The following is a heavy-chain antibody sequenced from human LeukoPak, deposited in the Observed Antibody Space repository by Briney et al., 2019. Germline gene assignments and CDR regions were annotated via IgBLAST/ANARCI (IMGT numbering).Heavy chain of an antibody. D-gene: IGHD1-26*01. CDR1: GYSFTAYN. CDR2: MNPDSGNT. J-gene: IGHJ5*02. Sequence: ASVKVSCKASGYSFTAYNLNWVRQATGQGLEFEWMGWMNPDSGNTGYAQKFQGRVTMTRNTSTSTAYMELSSLRFEDTAVYYCARLRSKKGGSYFDPWGQGTLVTVSS. CDR3: ARLRSKKGGSYFDP. V-gene: IGHV1-8*01.